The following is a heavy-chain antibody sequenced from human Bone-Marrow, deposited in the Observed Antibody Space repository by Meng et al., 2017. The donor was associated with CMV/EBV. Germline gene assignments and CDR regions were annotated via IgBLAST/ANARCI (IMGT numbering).Heavy chain of an antibody. D-gene: IGHD6-25*01. CDR2: IRYDGSNK. CDR3: AKEGRPRRYYYGMDV. CDR1: GVTFSSYG. V-gene: IGHV3-30*02. Sequence: GGSLRLSCAASGVTFSSYGMHWVRQAPGKGLEWVAVIRYDGSNKYYADSVKGRFTISRDNSKNTLYLQMNSLRAEDTAVYYCAKEGRPRRYYYGMDVWGQGTTVTVSS. J-gene: IGHJ6*02.